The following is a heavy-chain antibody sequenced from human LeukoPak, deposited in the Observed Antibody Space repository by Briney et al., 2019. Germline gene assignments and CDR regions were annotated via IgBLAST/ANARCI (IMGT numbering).Heavy chain of an antibody. CDR1: VGSISSYY. J-gene: IGHJ3*02. D-gene: IGHD6-13*01. V-gene: IGHV4-59*01. Sequence: SETLSLTCTVSVGSISSYYWSWIRQPPGKGLEWIGYINYSGSTNYNPSLKSRVTISVDTSKNQFSLKLSSVTAADTAVYYCAAGYSSSWYLYSEYDAFDIWGQGTMVTVSS. CDR3: AAGYSSSWYLYSEYDAFDI. CDR2: INYSGST.